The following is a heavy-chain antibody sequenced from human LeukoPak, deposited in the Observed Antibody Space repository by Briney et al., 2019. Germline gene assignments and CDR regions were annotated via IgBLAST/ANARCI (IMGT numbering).Heavy chain of an antibody. CDR1: GFTFSSYG. V-gene: IGHV3-30*19. CDR3: ARDPAFTIAVAGTLDY. D-gene: IGHD6-19*01. Sequence: GGSLRLSCAASGFTFSSYGMHWVRQAPGKGLEWVAVISYDGSNYYYADSLKGRFTISRDNSKNTLYLQMNSLRAEDTAVYYCARDPAFTIAVAGTLDYWGQGTLVTVSS. CDR2: ISYDGSNY. J-gene: IGHJ4*02.